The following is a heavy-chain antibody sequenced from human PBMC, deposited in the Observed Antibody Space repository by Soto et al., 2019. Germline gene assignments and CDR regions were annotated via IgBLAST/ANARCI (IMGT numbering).Heavy chain of an antibody. CDR2: IKQDGSEK. V-gene: IGHV3-7*01. CDR1: GFTFSSYW. CDR3: AREQLQVVIPDY. D-gene: IGHD6-13*01. Sequence: EVQLVESGGGLVQPGGSVRLSCAASGFTFSSYWMNWVRQAPGKGLEWVANIKQDGSEKYYVDSVKGRFTISRDNTKNSLYLQMNSLRAEDTAVYYCAREQLQVVIPDYWGQGTLVTVSS. J-gene: IGHJ4*02.